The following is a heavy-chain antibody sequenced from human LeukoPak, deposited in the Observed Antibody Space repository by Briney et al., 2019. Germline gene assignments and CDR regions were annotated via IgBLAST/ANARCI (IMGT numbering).Heavy chain of an antibody. V-gene: IGHV5-51*01. D-gene: IGHD3-22*01. J-gene: IGHJ4*02. CDR3: ARHGPDYYDSSGYYWAHYFDY. CDR2: IYPGDSGT. CDR1: GYRFTSYW. Sequence: GESLQISCKGSGYRFTSYWIGWVRQMPGKGLEWMGIIYPGDSGTRYSPSFQGQVTISADKSISTAYLQWSSLKASDTAMYYCARHGPDYYDSSGYYWAHYFDYWGQGTLVTVSS.